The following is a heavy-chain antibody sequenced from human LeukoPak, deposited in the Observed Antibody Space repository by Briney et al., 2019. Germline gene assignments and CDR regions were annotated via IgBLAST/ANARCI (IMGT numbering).Heavy chain of an antibody. CDR2: ISPVFGTA. CDR1: GGSFRGYG. V-gene: IGHV1-69*05. Sequence: ASVKVSCKVSGGSFRGYGFTWVRQAPGQGLEWMGGISPVFGTAAYAQKFKGRVTLTTDESTSTAYLDVSSLRHEDTAIYYCAAEAVHDSGGYYPSLDYWGQGTLVTVSS. J-gene: IGHJ4*02. CDR3: AAEAVHDSGGYYPSLDY. D-gene: IGHD3-22*01.